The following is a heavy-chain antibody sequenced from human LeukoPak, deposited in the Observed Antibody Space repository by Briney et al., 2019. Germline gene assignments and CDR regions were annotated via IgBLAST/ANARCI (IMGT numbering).Heavy chain of an antibody. CDR1: VFPFSSYW. J-gene: IGHJ4*02. D-gene: IGHD5-24*01. CDR3: ARGQMAGY. CDR2: IKPDGSEK. V-gene: IGHV3-7*05. Sequence: GGSLRLSCAASVFPFSSYWMSWVRQAPGKGLEWVANIKPDGSEKSYVDSVKGRFTISRDNAKNSLYLQMNSLRAEDTAVYYCARGQMAGYWGQGTLVTVSS.